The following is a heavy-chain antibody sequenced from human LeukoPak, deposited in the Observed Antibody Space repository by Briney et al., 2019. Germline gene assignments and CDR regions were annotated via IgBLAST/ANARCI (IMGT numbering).Heavy chain of an antibody. CDR2: INHSGST. CDR1: GVSFSGYY. D-gene: IGHD3-3*01. Sequence: SETLSPTCAVYGVSFSGYYWSWIRQPPGKGLEWIGEINHSGSTNYNPSLKSRVTISVDTSKNQFSLKLSSVTAADTAVYYCARGVTWSGYKLDYWGQGTLVTVSS. V-gene: IGHV4-34*01. J-gene: IGHJ4*02. CDR3: ARGVTWSGYKLDY.